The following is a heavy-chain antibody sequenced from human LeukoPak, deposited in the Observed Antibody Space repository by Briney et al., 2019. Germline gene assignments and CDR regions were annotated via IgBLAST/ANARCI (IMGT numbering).Heavy chain of an antibody. CDR1: GGSTSSYY. Sequence: SETLSLTCTVSGGSTSSYYWSWIRQPAGKGLEWIGRIYTSGSTNYNPSLKSRVTMSVDTSKNQFSLKLSSVTAADTAVYCCARGGWPYSSSWYRPNGLDVWGKGTTVTVSS. J-gene: IGHJ6*04. CDR3: ARGGWPYSSSWYRPNGLDV. V-gene: IGHV4-4*07. CDR2: IYTSGST. D-gene: IGHD6-13*01.